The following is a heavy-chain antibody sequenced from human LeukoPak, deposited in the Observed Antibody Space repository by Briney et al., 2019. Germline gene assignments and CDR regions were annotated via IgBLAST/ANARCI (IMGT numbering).Heavy chain of an antibody. CDR2: LSGSGGST. CDR3: AKQGCTSATCYLNC. V-gene: IGHV3-23*01. J-gene: IGHJ4*02. CDR1: GFTFSSYA. Sequence: GGSLRLSCAASGFTFSSYAMSWVRQAPGKGLEWVSGLSGSGGSTFYADSVRGRFTISRDNSKSTLYLQMNSLRAEDTAMYYCAKQGCTSATCYLNCWGQGTLVTVSS. D-gene: IGHD2-2*01.